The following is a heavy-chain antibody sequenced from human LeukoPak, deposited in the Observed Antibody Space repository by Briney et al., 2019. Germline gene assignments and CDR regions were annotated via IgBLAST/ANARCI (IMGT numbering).Heavy chain of an antibody. CDR3: AKVKWKLIGYFDY. V-gene: IGHV3-23*01. J-gene: IGHJ4*02. CDR1: GFTFTSYA. D-gene: IGHD1-20*01. CDR2: LTGDGNT. Sequence: GGSLRLSCAASGFTFTSYAMSWVRQAPGKGLEWVSVLTGDGNTYYADSVKGRFTNSRDDSNNTLFLQMNSLRAEDTAVYFCAKVKWKLIGYFDYWGQGTLVTVSS.